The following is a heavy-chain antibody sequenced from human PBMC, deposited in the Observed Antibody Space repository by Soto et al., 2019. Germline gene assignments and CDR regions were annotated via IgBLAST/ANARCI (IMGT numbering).Heavy chain of an antibody. J-gene: IGHJ6*02. CDR2: MNPNSGNT. V-gene: IGHV1-8*01. CDR3: AREKTSYGMDV. Sequence: QVQLVQSGAEVKKPGASVKVSCKASGYTFTSYDINWVRQATGQGLEWMGWMNPNSGNTGYAQKFQGRVTRTRNTSISTAYLELSSLRSEATAVYNCAREKTSYGMDVWGQGTTVTVSS. CDR1: GYTFTSYD.